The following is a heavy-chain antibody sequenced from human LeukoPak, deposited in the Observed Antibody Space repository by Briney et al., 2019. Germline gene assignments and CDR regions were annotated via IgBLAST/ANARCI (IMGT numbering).Heavy chain of an antibody. Sequence: ASVKASCKASGNSLNNYHMHWVRQAPGQGLEWLGIIRPGGDGPSYAQKFQGRVTMTRDMSTSTVYMELSSLTSDDTAVYYCGRDPTYRNYFDSWGQGTLVTVSS. J-gene: IGHJ4*02. CDR2: IRPGGDGP. V-gene: IGHV1-46*02. CDR1: GNSLNNYH. CDR3: GRDPTYRNYFDS. D-gene: IGHD1-1*01.